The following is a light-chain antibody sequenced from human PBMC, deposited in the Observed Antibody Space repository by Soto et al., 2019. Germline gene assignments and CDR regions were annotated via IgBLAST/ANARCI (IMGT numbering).Light chain of an antibody. V-gene: IGLV2-8*01. Sequence: QSALTQPTSASGSPGQSVTISCTGTSSDVGGDNYVSWYQQYPGRAPKLMIYEVTKRPSGVPDRFSGSKSGNTASLTVSGHHAEDEADYYCSSYAASNNFYFVFGGGTQLTVL. CDR3: SSYAASNNFYFV. CDR2: EVT. J-gene: IGLJ7*01. CDR1: SSDVGGDNY.